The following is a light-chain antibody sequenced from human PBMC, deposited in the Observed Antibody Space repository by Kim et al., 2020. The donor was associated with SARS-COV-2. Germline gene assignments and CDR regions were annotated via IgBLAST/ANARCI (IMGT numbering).Light chain of an antibody. CDR2: GSD. J-gene: IGLJ3*02. CDR3: AAWDDSLNGPV. V-gene: IGLV1-44*01. CDR1: SSNIGNNA. Sequence: GQRVTISCSGSSSNIGNNAVNWYQQLPGTAPKLLIYGSDQRPSGVPDRFSGSKSGTSASLAISGLHSEDETDYYCAAWDDSLNGPVFGGGTKVTVL.